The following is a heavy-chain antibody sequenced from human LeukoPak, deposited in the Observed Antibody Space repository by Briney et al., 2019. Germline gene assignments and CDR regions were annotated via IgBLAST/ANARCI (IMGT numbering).Heavy chain of an antibody. J-gene: IGHJ4*02. Sequence: GGSLRLSCAASGFTFSDYYMTWIRQAPGKGLEWVSYISSSGSSIYYADSVKGRFTIPRDNAKNSLYLQMNSLRAEDAAVYYCARGGSDLAASDFWGQGTLVTVSS. D-gene: IGHD1-26*01. CDR3: ARGGSDLAASDF. V-gene: IGHV3-11*01. CDR1: GFTFSDYY. CDR2: ISSSGSSI.